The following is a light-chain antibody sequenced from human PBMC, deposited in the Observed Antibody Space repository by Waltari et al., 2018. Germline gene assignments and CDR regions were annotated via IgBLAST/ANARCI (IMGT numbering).Light chain of an antibody. J-gene: IGKJ1*01. V-gene: IGKV3-15*01. Sequence: EIVMTQSPATLSVSPGDRATLSCRASQSVGFNLGWYQQRPGQAPRLLSYGASIRANGIPARFSASGSGTEFTLTISSLQSEDFAVYYCHQYKSWPRTFGQGTYVEIK. CDR1: QSVGFN. CDR3: HQYKSWPRT. CDR2: GAS.